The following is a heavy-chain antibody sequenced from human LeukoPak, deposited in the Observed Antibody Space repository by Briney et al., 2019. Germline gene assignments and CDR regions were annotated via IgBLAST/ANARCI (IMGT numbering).Heavy chain of an antibody. D-gene: IGHD3-22*01. CDR3: ANLEGHDSSGYYPAYDAFDI. CDR1: GFTFSSYG. Sequence: PGGSLRLSCAASGFTFSSYGMHWVRQAPGKGLEWVAVISYDGSNKYYADSVKGRFTISRDNSKNTLYLQMNSLRAEDTAVYYCANLEGHDSSGYYPAYDAFDIWGQGTMVTVSS. V-gene: IGHV3-30*18. CDR2: ISYDGSNK. J-gene: IGHJ3*02.